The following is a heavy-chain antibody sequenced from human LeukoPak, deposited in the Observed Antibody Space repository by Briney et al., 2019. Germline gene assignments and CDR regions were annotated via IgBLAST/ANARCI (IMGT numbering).Heavy chain of an antibody. V-gene: IGHV3-53*01. CDR1: GFSVTNNY. J-gene: IGHJ4*02. CDR3: ARGDGYNFFDY. CDR2: FYVGGAT. D-gene: IGHD5-24*01. Sequence: GGSLRLSCAVSGFSVTNNYMSWVRQAPEKGLEWVSVFYVGGATYYAASVKGRFTISRDNSENTLYLQMKSLRAEDTAVYYCARGDGYNFFDYWGQGILVTVSS.